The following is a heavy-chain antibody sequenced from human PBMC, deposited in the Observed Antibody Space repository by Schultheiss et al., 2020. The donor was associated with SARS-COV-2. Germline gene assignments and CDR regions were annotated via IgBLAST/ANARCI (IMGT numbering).Heavy chain of an antibody. CDR1: GGSISSYY. J-gene: IGHJ6*03. V-gene: IGHV4-4*07. Sequence: SETLSLTCTVSGGSISSYYWSWIRQPAGKGLEWIGRIYTSGSTNYNPSLKSRVTMSVDTSKNQVSLKLSSVTAADTAVYYCAREYYYDSSGYYGGFYYYYYMDVWGKGTTVTVSS. CDR3: AREYYYDSSGYYGGFYYYYYMDV. D-gene: IGHD3-22*01. CDR2: IYTSGST.